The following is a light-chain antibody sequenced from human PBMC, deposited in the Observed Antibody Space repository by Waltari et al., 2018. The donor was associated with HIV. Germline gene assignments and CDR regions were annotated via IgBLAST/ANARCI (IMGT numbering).Light chain of an antibody. CDR2: SNN. Sequence: QSVLTQAPSASGTPGQRVTLSCSGTGSNVGVNFVSWYQQLPGMAPKLLIYSNNEIPSLVPDRFAGSKSGTSASLAISGLRSEDEAVYFCAAWDDSVSGWAFGEGTKVTVL. V-gene: IGLV1-47*01. CDR1: GSNVGVNF. CDR3: AAWDDSVSGWA. J-gene: IGLJ2*01.